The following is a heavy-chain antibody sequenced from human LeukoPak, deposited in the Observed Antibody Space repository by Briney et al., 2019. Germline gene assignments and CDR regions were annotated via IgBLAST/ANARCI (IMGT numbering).Heavy chain of an antibody. CDR1: GYTFTSYG. CDR3: ARVGPNNYDFWSGYYFDY. D-gene: IGHD3-3*01. V-gene: IGHV1-18*01. CDR2: ISAYNGNT. J-gene: IGHJ4*02. Sequence: ASVKVSYKASGYTFTSYGISWVRQAPGQGLEWMGWISAYNGNTNYAQKLQGRVTMTTDTSTSTAYMELRSLRSDDTAVYYCARVGPNNYDFWSGYYFDYWGQGTLVTVSS.